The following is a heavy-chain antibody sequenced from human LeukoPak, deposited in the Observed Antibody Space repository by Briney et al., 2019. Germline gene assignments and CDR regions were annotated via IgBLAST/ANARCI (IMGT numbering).Heavy chain of an antibody. V-gene: IGHV3-11*01. CDR3: ARGVGYYAAYYYYYAMDV. CDR1: GFTFSDYY. CDR2: ISSSGSTI. Sequence: GGSLSLSCAASGFTFSDYYMSWIRQAPGKGLEWVSYISSSGSTIYYADSVKGRFTISRDNAKNSLYLQMNSLRAEDTAVYYCARGVGYYAAYYYYYAMDVWGQGTTVTVSS. D-gene: IGHD2/OR15-2a*01. J-gene: IGHJ6*02.